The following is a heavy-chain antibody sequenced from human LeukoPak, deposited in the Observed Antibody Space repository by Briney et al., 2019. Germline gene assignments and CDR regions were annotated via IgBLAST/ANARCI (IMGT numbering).Heavy chain of an antibody. CDR3: ARGALHVFDY. Sequence: GGSLRLSCAASGFTFSDHEISWVRQAPGKGLEWVSCISTSGSTTYYADSVKGRFTISRDNAKNSLFLQMNTLTVEDTAVYYCARGALHVFDYWGQGTPVTVSS. CDR2: ISTSGSTT. D-gene: IGHD3-10*02. J-gene: IGHJ4*02. CDR1: GFTFSDHE. V-gene: IGHV3-48*03.